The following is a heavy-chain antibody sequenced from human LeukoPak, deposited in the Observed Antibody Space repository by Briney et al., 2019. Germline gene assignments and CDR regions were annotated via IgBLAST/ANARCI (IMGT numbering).Heavy chain of an antibody. CDR3: ARDRTGQQLISRKDYYYMDV. CDR1: ASTVTMTY. V-gene: IGHV3-66*01. J-gene: IGHJ6*03. Sequence: GGSLRPSCAPSASTVTMTYISWVRHAPGKGLEWVSFIYSDGSTYYADSVKGRFTISRDNSKNTLYLQMNSLRAEDTAVYYCARDRTGQQLISRKDYYYMDVWGKGTTVTISS. CDR2: IYSDGST. D-gene: IGHD4-11*01.